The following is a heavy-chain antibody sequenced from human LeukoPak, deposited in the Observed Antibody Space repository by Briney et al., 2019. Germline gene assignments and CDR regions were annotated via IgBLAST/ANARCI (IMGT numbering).Heavy chain of an antibody. CDR1: GFTFSSYV. Sequence: GGSLRLSCAASGFTFSSYVMHWVRQAPGKGLEWVAIISYDGSNEYYADTVKGRFTISRDNSKNTLYLQMNSLRAADTAVYYCARDKGTSYPSSFDYWGQGTLVTVSS. CDR3: ARDKGTSYPSSFDY. V-gene: IGHV3-30*04. D-gene: IGHD6-6*01. J-gene: IGHJ4*02. CDR2: ISYDGSNE.